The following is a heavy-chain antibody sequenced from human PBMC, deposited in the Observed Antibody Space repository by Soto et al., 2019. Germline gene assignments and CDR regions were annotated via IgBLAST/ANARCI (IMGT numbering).Heavy chain of an antibody. Sequence: ASVKVSCQASRYTFTSYGISWVRQAPGQGLEGMGWISAYNGNTNYAQKLQGRVTMTTDTSTSTAYMELRSLRSDDTAVYYCARDRICSSTSCYGPYYYYGMDVWGQGTTVTVSS. CDR2: ISAYNGNT. V-gene: IGHV1-18*01. CDR1: RYTFTSYG. J-gene: IGHJ6*02. CDR3: ARDRICSSTSCYGPYYYYGMDV. D-gene: IGHD2-2*01.